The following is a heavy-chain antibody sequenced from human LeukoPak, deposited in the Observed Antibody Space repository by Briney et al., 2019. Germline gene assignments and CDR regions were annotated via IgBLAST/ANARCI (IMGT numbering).Heavy chain of an antibody. Sequence: ASVKVSCKASGYSLTGHYIHWVRQPPGQGLEWMGWINPHSGATNYAQKIQGRVTMTRDTSISTAYMELSSLRSDDTAMYYCARVRVGATGSLDVFNLWGQGTMVTVSS. CDR1: GYSLTGHY. D-gene: IGHD1-26*01. CDR2: INPHSGAT. CDR3: ARVRVGATGSLDVFNL. J-gene: IGHJ3*01. V-gene: IGHV1-2*02.